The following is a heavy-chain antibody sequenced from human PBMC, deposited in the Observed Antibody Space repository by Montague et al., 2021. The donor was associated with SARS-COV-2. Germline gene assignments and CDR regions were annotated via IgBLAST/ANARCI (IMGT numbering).Heavy chain of an antibody. Sequence: SGAEVKKPGESLKISCAASGFTLSSYAMHWVRQAPGKGLEWVAVISYDGSNKYYADSVKGRFTISRDNSKNTLYLQMNSLRAEDTAVYYCARGPGGGYFDWLDYWGQGTLVTVSS. V-gene: IGHV3-30*04. D-gene: IGHD3-9*01. CDR2: ISYDGSNK. CDR1: GFTLSSYA. J-gene: IGHJ4*02. CDR3: ARGPGGGYFDWLDY.